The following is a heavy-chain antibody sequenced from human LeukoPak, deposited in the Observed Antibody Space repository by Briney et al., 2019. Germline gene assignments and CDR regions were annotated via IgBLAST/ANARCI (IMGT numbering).Heavy chain of an antibody. J-gene: IGHJ4*02. V-gene: IGHV3-11*01. CDR1: GFTFSDYY. Sequence: NPGGSLRLSCAASGFTFSDYYMSWIRQAPGKGLEWVSYISSSGSTIYHADSVKGRFTISRDNAKNSLYLQMNSLRAEDTAVYYCARVRCSGGSCYSDVESHDYWGQGTLVTVSS. CDR3: ARVRCSGGSCYSDVESHDY. CDR2: ISSSGSTI. D-gene: IGHD2-15*01.